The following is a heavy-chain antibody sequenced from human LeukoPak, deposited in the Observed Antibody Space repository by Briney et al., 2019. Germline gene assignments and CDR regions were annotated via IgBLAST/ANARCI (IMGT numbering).Heavy chain of an antibody. D-gene: IGHD6-25*01. Sequence: GGSLRLSCAASGFTFSSYAMSWVRQAPGKGLEWVSVISGNGGSTYYADSVKGRFTISKDSSKTILYLQMNSLRAEDAAVYFCAKGSAAGRPYYFDYWGQGTLVTVSS. J-gene: IGHJ4*02. V-gene: IGHV3-23*01. CDR3: AKGSAAGRPYYFDY. CDR1: GFTFSSYA. CDR2: ISGNGGST.